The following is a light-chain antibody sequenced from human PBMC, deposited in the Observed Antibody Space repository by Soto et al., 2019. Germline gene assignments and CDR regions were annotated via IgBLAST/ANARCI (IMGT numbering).Light chain of an antibody. J-gene: IGLJ2*01. CDR2: EVN. V-gene: IGLV2-8*01. CDR1: SSDVGGYNY. CDR3: TSYAGSDNLL. Sequence: QSVLTQPPSASGSPGQSVAISCTGTSSDVGGYNYVSWYQQHPGKAPKLIIYEVNKRPSGVPDRFSGSKSGNTASLTVSGLQADDEADYYCTSYAGSDNLLFGGGTKLTVL.